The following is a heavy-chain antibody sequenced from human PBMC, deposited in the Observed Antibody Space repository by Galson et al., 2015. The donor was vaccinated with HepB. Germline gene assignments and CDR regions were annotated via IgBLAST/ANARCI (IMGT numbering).Heavy chain of an antibody. CDR2: INPSSGDT. Sequence: SVKVSCKASGYTFTGSYVHWVRQAPGQGLEWMGRINPSSGDTNYAPKFQGRVTMTRDTSISTAYMELSRLTIDDTAVYYCARDPAAPGRNLFDPWGQGTLVTVSS. CDR1: GYTFTGSY. V-gene: IGHV1-2*06. CDR3: ARDPAAPGRNLFDP. D-gene: IGHD6-13*01. J-gene: IGHJ5*02.